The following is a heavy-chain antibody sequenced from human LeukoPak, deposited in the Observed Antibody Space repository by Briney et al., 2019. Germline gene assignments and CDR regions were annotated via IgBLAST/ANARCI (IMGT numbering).Heavy chain of an antibody. V-gene: IGHV4-34*01. D-gene: IGHD6-13*01. CDR2: INHSGST. CDR1: GGSISSYY. CDR3: ARWGSYSSSWFGRYNWFDP. J-gene: IGHJ5*02. Sequence: PSETLSLTCTVSGGSISSYYWSWIRQPPGKGLEWIGEINHSGSTNYNPSLKSRVTISVDTSKNQFSLKLSSVTAADTAVYYCARWGSYSSSWFGRYNWFDPWGQGTLVTVSS.